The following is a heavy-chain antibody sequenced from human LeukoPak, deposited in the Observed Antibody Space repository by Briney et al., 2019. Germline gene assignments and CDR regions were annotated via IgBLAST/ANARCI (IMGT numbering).Heavy chain of an antibody. CDR2: ISAYNGNT. V-gene: IGHV1-18*01. CDR1: GYTFTSYG. CDR3: AREVRRWRTPYFDY. D-gene: IGHD3-10*01. J-gene: IGHJ4*02. Sequence: EASVKVSCTASGYTFTSYGISWVRQAPGQGLEWMGWISAYNGNTNYAQKLQGRVTMTTDTSTSTAYMELRSLRSDDTAVYYCAREVRRWRTPYFDYWGQGTLVTVSS.